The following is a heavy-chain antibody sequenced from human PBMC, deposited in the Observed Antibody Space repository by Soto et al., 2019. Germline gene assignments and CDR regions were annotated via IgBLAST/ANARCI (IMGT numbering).Heavy chain of an antibody. D-gene: IGHD3-10*01. CDR3: ARVGYYYGSGSYYSPSYYFDY. CDR1: GDSITSYY. V-gene: IGHV4-59*12. CDR2: IYRTGNT. J-gene: IGHJ4*02. Sequence: PSETLSLTCTVSGDSITSYYWSWVRQHPGKGLEWIGYIYRTGNTNYNPSLKSRVTISIDTPKNQFSLNMSSVTAADTAVYYCARVGYYYGSGSYYSPSYYFDYWGQGTLVTVSS.